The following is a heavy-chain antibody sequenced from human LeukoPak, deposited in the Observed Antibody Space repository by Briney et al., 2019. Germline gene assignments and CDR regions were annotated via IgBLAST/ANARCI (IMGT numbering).Heavy chain of an antibody. CDR3: AKEDGYNLDY. D-gene: IGHD5-24*01. CDR1: GFTFSSYG. V-gene: IGHV3-33*06. Sequence: GGSLRLSCAASGFTFSSYGMHWVRQAPGKGLEWVAVIWYDGSNKYHADSVKGRFTISRDISKNTLYLQLNSLRAEDTAVYYCAKEDGYNLDYWGQGTLVTVSS. CDR2: IWYDGSNK. J-gene: IGHJ4*02.